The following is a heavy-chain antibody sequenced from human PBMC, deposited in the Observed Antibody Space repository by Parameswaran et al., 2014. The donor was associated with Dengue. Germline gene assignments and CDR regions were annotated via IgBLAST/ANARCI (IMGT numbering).Heavy chain of an antibody. J-gene: IGHJ6*02. CDR2: IHPDSGGT. CDR3: AFSAVQWLAQYGLDV. D-gene: IGHD6-19*01. V-gene: IGHV1-2*02. Sequence: WVRQAPGQGLDWMGWIHPDSGGTNYARKFQGRVTMTGDKSTSTAYMEVSGLTSDDTAMYYCAFSAVQWLAQYGLDVWGQGTTVTVSS.